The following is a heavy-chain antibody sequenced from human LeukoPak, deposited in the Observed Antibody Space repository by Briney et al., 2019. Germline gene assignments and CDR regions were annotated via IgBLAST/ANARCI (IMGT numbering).Heavy chain of an antibody. D-gene: IGHD6-6*01. CDR3: ARDRSSSSSNWFDP. J-gene: IGHJ5*02. CDR2: IYHSGST. V-gene: IGHV4-38-2*02. Sequence: SETLSLTCTVSGYSISSGYYWGWIRQPPGKGLEWIGSIYHSGSTYYNPSLKSRVTISVDTSKNQFSLKLSSVTAADTAVYYCARDRSSSSSNWFDPWGQGTLVTVSS. CDR1: GYSISSGYY.